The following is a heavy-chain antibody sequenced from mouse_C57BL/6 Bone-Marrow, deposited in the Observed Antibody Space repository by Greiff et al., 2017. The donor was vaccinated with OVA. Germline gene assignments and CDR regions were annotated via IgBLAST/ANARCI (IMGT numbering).Heavy chain of an antibody. CDR3: ARYDNGSSYYAMDY. V-gene: IGHV7-3*01. CDR2: IRNKANGYTT. Sequence: EVQGVESGGGLVQPGGSLSLSCAASGFTFTDYYMSWVRQPPGKALEWLGFIRNKANGYTTEYSASVKGRFTISRDNSQSILYLQMNALRAEDSATYYCARYDNGSSYYAMDYWGQGTSVTVSS. CDR1: GFTFTDYY. D-gene: IGHD1-1*01. J-gene: IGHJ4*01.